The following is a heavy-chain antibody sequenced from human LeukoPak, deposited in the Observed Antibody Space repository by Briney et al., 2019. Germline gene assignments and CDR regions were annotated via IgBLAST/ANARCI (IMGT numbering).Heavy chain of an antibody. CDR1: GFTFSGYP. CDR3: AKLITRNPEE. J-gene: IGHJ4*02. V-gene: IGHV3-30-3*02. D-gene: IGHD1-14*01. Sequence: GKSLRLSCAASGFTFSGYPIHWVRQAPGKGLEWVAVISYDGSNKYYADSVKGRFTISRDNSKNTLYLQMNSLRAEDTAVYYCAKLITRNPEEWGQGTLVTVSS. CDR2: ISYDGSNK.